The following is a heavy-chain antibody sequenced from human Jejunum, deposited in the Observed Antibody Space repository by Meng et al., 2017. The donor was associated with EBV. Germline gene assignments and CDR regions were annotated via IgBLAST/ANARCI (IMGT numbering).Heavy chain of an antibody. CDR1: GGSVSGDSSY. J-gene: IGHJ4*02. V-gene: IGHV4-61*01. Sequence: QVQLQESGPGLVKPSETLSLTCTVSGGSVSGDSSYWSWIRQPPGKGLEWIGYMYYTGTTSYNPSLKSRVTISVDRSKNQFSLKLSSVTAADTAVYYCARGYYDSSGYYYVNYWGQGTLVTVSS. D-gene: IGHD3-22*01. CDR2: MYYTGTT. CDR3: ARGYYDSSGYYYVNY.